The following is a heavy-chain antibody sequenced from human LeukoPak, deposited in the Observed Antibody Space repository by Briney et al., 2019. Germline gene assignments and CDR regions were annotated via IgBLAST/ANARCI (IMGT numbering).Heavy chain of an antibody. CDR1: GFPFIEYS. CDR3: ARDHNYAFDN. CDR2: IGIDSGNT. D-gene: IGHD1-1*01. Sequence: PGGSLRLSCTASGFPFIEYSMNWVRQAPGKGLEWISYIGIDSGNTKYADSVRGRFTISADKAKNSLYLQMNSLRVEDTAVYYCARDHNYAFDNWGQGTLVPVAP. J-gene: IGHJ4*02. V-gene: IGHV3-48*01.